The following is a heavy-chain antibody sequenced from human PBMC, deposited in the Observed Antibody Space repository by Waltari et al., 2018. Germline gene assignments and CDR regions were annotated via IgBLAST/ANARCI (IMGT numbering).Heavy chain of an antibody. CDR3: SRDSEIGATARPFDY. CDR2: IRSKAYGEQT. Sequence: EVQLVESGGNLVQPGRSLRLSCTRSGFSFGDYAISWFRQAPGKGLKWVGFIRSKAYGEQTHYAASVRGRFTIARDDYKSIAYLQMNSLKTEDTAVYYCSRDSEIGATARPFDYWGQGTLVTVSS. CDR1: GFSFGDYA. D-gene: IGHD2-21*02. J-gene: IGHJ4*02. V-gene: IGHV3-49*03.